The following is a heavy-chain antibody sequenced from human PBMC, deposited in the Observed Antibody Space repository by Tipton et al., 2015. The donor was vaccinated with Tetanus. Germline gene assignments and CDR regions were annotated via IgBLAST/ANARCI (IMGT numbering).Heavy chain of an antibody. J-gene: IGHJ4*02. V-gene: IGHV3-23*01. CDR2: ISGSGGSI. D-gene: IGHD2-15*01. Sequence: SLRLSCAASGFTFSSYAMSWVRQAPGKGLEWVSGISGSGGSIFYADSVKGRFTVSRDNSKNTLFLQMNSLSAEDTAVYYCTKGAPGFCSGGSCYSSDSWGQGTLVTVSS. CDR3: TKGAPGFCSGGSCYSSDS. CDR1: GFTFSSYA.